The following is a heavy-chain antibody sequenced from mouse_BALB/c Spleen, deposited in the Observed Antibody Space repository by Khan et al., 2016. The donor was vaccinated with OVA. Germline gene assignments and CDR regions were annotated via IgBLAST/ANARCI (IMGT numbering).Heavy chain of an antibody. CDR2: IYPGNVNT. CDR3: ARGDYCVTDAMDY. CDR1: GSTFTNYY. Sequence: QVQLQQSGPELVKPGASVRISCEASGSTFTNYYVHWVKQRPGQGLEWIGWIYPGNVNTKYNENFKGKATLTADKSSSTAYMHLSSLTSEDSAVYFCARGDYCVTDAMDYWGQGTPVIVSS. D-gene: IGHD1-1*01. J-gene: IGHJ4*01. V-gene: IGHV1S56*01.